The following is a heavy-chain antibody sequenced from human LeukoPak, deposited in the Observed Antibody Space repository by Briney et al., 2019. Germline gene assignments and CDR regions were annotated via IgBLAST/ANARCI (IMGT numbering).Heavy chain of an antibody. D-gene: IGHD5-18*01. J-gene: IGHJ4*02. Sequence: ASVKVSCKASGYTFTSYGISWVRQAPGQGLEWMGWISAYNGNTNYAQKLQGRVTMTTDTSTSTAYMELRSLRSDDTAVYYCARDPGLDSYGYGGFDYWGQGTLVTVSS. V-gene: IGHV1-18*01. CDR1: GYTFTSYG. CDR2: ISAYNGNT. CDR3: ARDPGLDSYGYGGFDY.